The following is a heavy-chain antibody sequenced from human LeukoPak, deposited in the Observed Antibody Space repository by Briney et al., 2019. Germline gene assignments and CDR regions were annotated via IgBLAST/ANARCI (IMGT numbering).Heavy chain of an antibody. V-gene: IGHV4-59*08. CDR1: GGSISSYY. D-gene: IGHD3-22*01. CDR3: ARQYDSSGYGVPHYYYGMDV. J-gene: IGHJ6*02. CDR2: IYYSGST. Sequence: SETLSLTGAVSGGSISSYYWSWIRQPPGKGLGWMGYIYYSGSTNYNPSLKSRVTISVDTSKNQFSLKLSSVTAADTAVYYCARQYDSSGYGVPHYYYGMDVWGQGTTVTVSS.